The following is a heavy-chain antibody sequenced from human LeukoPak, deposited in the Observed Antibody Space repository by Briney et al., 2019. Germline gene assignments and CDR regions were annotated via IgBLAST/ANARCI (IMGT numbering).Heavy chain of an antibody. V-gene: IGHV3-21*01. J-gene: IGHJ4*02. D-gene: IGHD3-3*01. CDR3: ARDYIAYDPLDY. CDR1: GFTFSTYN. Sequence: GGSLRLSCAASGFTFSTYNMNWVRQAPGKGLQWVSSISSSSSYIYYADSVKGRFTVSRDDAKNSLYLQMNSLRAEDTAVYWCARDYIAYDPLDYWGQGTLVTVSS. CDR2: ISSSSSYI.